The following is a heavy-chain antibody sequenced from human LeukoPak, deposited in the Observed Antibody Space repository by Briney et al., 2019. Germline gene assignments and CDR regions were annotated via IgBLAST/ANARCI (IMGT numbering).Heavy chain of an antibody. CDR1: GGSLSGYY. Sequence: ASETLSLTCAVYGGSLSGYYWSWIRQPPGKGLEWIGEINHSGSTNYNPSLKSRVTISVDTSKNQFSLKLSSVTAADTAVYYCARGRHPYCSGGSCYYYGMDVWGKGTTVTVSS. V-gene: IGHV4-34*01. J-gene: IGHJ6*04. CDR2: INHSGST. CDR3: ARGRHPYCSGGSCYYYGMDV. D-gene: IGHD2-15*01.